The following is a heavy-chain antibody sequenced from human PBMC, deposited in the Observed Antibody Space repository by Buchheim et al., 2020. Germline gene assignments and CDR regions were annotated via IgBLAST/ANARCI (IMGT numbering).Heavy chain of an antibody. J-gene: IGHJ6*02. CDR1: GFTFSSYW. Sequence: EVQLVESGGGLVQPGGSLRLSCAASGFTFSSYWMSWVRQAPGKGLEWVAYIKQDGSEKYYVDSVKGRFTISRDNAKNSLYLQMNSLRAEDTAVYYCARGYSSSWYGYYYGMDVWGQGTT. D-gene: IGHD6-13*01. CDR2: IKQDGSEK. V-gene: IGHV3-7*01. CDR3: ARGYSSSWYGYYYGMDV.